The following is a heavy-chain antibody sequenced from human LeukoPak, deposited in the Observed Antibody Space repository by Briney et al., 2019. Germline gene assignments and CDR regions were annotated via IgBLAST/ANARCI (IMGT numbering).Heavy chain of an antibody. CDR3: ARHLKWFGESAFDY. Sequence: SETLSLTCTVSGGSISSSSYYWGWIRQPPGKGLEWIGSIYYSGSTYYNPSLKSRVTISVDTSKNQFSLKLSSVTAADTAVYYCARHLKWFGESAFDYWGQGTLVTVSS. CDR2: IYYSGST. D-gene: IGHD3-10*01. V-gene: IGHV4-39*01. CDR1: GGSISSSSYY. J-gene: IGHJ4*02.